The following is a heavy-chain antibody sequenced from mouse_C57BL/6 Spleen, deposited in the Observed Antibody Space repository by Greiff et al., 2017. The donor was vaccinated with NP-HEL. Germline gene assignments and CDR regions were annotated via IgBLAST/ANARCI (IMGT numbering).Heavy chain of an antibody. CDR1: GFTFSDYG. CDR3: ARVLRNWYFDV. Sequence: DVMLVESGGGLVKPGGSLKLSCAASGFTFSDYGMHWVRQAPEKGLEWVAYISSGSSTIYYADTVKGRFTISRDNAKNTLFLQMPSLRSEDTAMYYCARVLRNWYFDVWGTGTTVTVSS. D-gene: IGHD1-1*01. J-gene: IGHJ1*03. CDR2: ISSGSSTI. V-gene: IGHV5-17*01.